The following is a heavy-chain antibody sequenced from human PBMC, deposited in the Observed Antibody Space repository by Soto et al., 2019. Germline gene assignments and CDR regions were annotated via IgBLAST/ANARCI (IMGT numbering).Heavy chain of an antibody. CDR2: IRAGDGNT. Sequence: IRAGDGNTSYTDSVKGRFTVSRDNSKNTLYLQMNNLRAEDTAVYYXXXXXXXXXXXXXXXXXXXXFDPWGQGTLVTVSS. V-gene: IGHV3-23*01. J-gene: IGHJ5*02. CDR3: XXXXXXXXXXXXXXXXXXXFDP.